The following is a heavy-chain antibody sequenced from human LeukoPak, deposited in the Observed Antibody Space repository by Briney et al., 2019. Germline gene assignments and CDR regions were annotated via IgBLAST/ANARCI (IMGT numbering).Heavy chain of an antibody. Sequence: GASVKVSCKASGYTFTNYYMYWVRQAPGQGLEWMGIINPSGGSTNYAQKFQGRVTMTRDTSTSTVYMELSSLRSEDTAVYYCASQQLWPRPYYYYYGMDVWGQGTTVTVSS. J-gene: IGHJ6*02. CDR3: ASQQLWPRPYYYYYGMDV. CDR2: INPSGGST. V-gene: IGHV1-46*01. D-gene: IGHD2-2*01. CDR1: GYTFTNYY.